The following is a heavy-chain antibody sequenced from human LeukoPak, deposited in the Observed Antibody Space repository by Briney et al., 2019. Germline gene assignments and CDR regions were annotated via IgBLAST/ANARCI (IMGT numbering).Heavy chain of an antibody. Sequence: PGGSLRLSCAASGFSFSSYAMSWVRQAPGKGLEWVSAISGSGGSTYYADSVKGRFTISRDNSKNTLYLKMNSLRAEDTAVYYCARDPIRRERGALGYWGQGTLVTVSS. CDR1: GFSFSSYA. CDR3: ARDPIRRERGALGY. J-gene: IGHJ4*02. V-gene: IGHV3-23*01. D-gene: IGHD3-10*01. CDR2: ISGSGGST.